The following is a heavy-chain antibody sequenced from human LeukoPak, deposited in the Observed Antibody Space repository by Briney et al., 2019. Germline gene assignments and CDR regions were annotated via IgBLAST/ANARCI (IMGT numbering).Heavy chain of an antibody. Sequence: SETLSLTCTVSGGSISSYYWSWIRQPPGKGLEWIGYIYYSGSTNYNPSLKSRVTISVDTSKNQFSLKLSSVTAADTAVYYCARAQVTNLTGYYYYMDVWGKGTTVTVSS. CDR3: ARAQVTNLTGYYYYMDV. CDR2: IYYSGST. J-gene: IGHJ6*03. CDR1: GGSISSYY. D-gene: IGHD4-17*01. V-gene: IGHV4-59*01.